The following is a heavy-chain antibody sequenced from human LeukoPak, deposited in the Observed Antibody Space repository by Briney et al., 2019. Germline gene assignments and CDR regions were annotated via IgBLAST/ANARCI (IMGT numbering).Heavy chain of an antibody. J-gene: IGHJ6*03. D-gene: IGHD3-10*01. CDR2: ISWDGGST. CDR3: AKAGGGFVGYYYYYMDV. V-gene: IGHV3-43D*03. CDR1: GFTFDDYA. Sequence: PGGSLRLSCAASGFTFDDYAMHWVRQAPGKGLEWVSLISWDGGSTYYADSVKGRFTISRDNSKNSLYLQMNSLRAEDTALYYCAKAGGGFVGYYYYYMDVWGKGTTVTVSS.